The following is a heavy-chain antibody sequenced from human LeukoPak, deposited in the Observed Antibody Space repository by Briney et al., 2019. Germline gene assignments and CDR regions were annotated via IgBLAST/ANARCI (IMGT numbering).Heavy chain of an antibody. D-gene: IGHD5-12*01. Sequence: GGSLRLSCVASGFTFSRYWMSWVRQAPGKGLEWVANIKQDGSEKYYVDSVKGRFTISRDNAKNSLYLQMNSLRAEDTALYYCARAGPRWIDAFDIWGQGTMVTVSA. J-gene: IGHJ3*02. CDR3: ARAGPRWIDAFDI. V-gene: IGHV3-7*01. CDR1: GFTFSRYW. CDR2: IKQDGSEK.